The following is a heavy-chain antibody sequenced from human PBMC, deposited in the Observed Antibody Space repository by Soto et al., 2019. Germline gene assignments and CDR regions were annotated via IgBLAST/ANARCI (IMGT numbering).Heavy chain of an antibody. D-gene: IGHD5-18*01. CDR2: ISSSSTTI. CDR3: ARSWAYSYGNDY. CDR1: GFTFSSYS. J-gene: IGHJ4*02. Sequence: GGSLRLSCAASGFTFSSYSMNWVRQAPGKGLEWVSYISSSSTTIYYPDSVRGRFTISRDNAKNSLYLQMNSLRAEDTAVYYCARSWAYSYGNDYWGQGTLVTVSS. V-gene: IGHV3-48*01.